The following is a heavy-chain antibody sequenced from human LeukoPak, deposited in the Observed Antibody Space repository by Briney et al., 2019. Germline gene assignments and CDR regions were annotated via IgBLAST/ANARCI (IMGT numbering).Heavy chain of an antibody. CDR1: GFAFSRHA. V-gene: IGHV3-64*01. CDR2: ISSNGGST. CDR3: ASSYYDLPPFDY. D-gene: IGHD3-16*01. J-gene: IGHJ4*02. Sequence: GGSLRLSCVASGFAFSRHAMHWVRQAPGKGLEYVSAISSNGGSTYYANSVKGRFIISRDNSKKTLYLELGNLRAEDMAVYYCASSYYDLPPFDYWGQGALVTVPS.